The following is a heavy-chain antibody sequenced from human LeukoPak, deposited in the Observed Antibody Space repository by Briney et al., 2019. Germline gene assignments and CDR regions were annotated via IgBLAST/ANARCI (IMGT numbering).Heavy chain of an antibody. D-gene: IGHD6-19*01. CDR3: ASVSGWYGGYFDY. J-gene: IGHJ4*02. CDR2: INPNSGGT. V-gene: IGHV1-2*02. Sequence: ASVKVSCTASGYTFTGYYMHWVRQAPGQGLEWMGWINPNSGGTNYAQKFQGRVTMTRDTSISTAYMELSRLRSDDTAVYYCASVSGWYGGYFDYWGQGTLVTVSS. CDR1: GYTFTGYY.